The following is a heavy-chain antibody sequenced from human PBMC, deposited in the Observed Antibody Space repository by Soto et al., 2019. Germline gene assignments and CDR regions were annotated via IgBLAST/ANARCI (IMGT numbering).Heavy chain of an antibody. CDR1: GFTVSSNY. CDR3: ARVGLQLERHSGTKKRHYYFDY. D-gene: IGHD1-1*01. Sequence: GGSLRLSCAASGFTVSSNYMSWVRQAPGKGLEWVSVIYSGGSTYYADSVKGRFTISRHNSKNTLYLQMNSLRAEDTAVYYCARVGLQLERHSGTKKRHYYFDYWGQGTLVTVSS. J-gene: IGHJ4*02. CDR2: IYSGGST. V-gene: IGHV3-53*04.